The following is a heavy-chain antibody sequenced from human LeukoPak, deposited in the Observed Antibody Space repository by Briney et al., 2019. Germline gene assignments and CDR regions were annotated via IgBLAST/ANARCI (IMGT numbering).Heavy chain of an antibody. J-gene: IGHJ4*02. D-gene: IGHD3-10*01. CDR1: GFTISNAW. Sequence: GGSLSLTCAASGFTISNAWMSWVRQAPGQGLEWVGRIKSNTGGGTTDYAAPVKGRFTTSRDDSKHTLYLQMNSPKTEATGVFYCTTDLYYYGSGSYGWGQGTLVTVSS. CDR3: TTDLYYYGSGSYG. CDR2: IKSNTGGGTT. V-gene: IGHV3-15*01.